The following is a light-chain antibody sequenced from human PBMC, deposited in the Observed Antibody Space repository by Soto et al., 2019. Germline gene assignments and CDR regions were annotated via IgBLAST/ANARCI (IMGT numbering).Light chain of an antibody. CDR3: QQRHMWPIT. J-gene: IGKJ5*01. CDR2: DAY. V-gene: IGKV3-11*01. Sequence: EVVLTHSPVTQSLSPGERATLSCRASQSFRGLLAWYQQKPGQAPRLLIYDAYNRATGIPPRFSGSGSGTDFTLTISSLEPEDSAVYYCQQRHMWPITFGQGTRLEI. CDR1: QSFRGL.